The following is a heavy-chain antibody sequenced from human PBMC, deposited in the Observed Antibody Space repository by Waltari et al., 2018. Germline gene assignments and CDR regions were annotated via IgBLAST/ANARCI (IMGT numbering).Heavy chain of an antibody. CDR1: GGSIGSGGYF. D-gene: IGHD2-15*01. Sequence: QVQLQASGPGLVQPSQTLSLTCTVSGGSIGSGGYFWSWTRKLPGKGLEWIGYIYYTGSSFYNPSLRSRVTISVDTSNNQFSLKLRSVTAADTAMYYCARGVGSLYSWFDPWGQGALVTVSS. V-gene: IGHV4-31*03. CDR2: IYYTGSS. J-gene: IGHJ5*02. CDR3: ARGVGSLYSWFDP.